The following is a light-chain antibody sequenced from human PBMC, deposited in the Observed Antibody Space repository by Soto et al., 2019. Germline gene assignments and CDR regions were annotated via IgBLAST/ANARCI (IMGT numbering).Light chain of an antibody. CDR3: QKYNSLPT. CDR1: QGISNY. V-gene: IGKV1-27*01. CDR2: AAS. J-gene: IGKJ5*01. Sequence: DIQITQSPASLSSCLGDIVTITCRASQGISNYLAWYQQKPGKVPKLLIYAASTLQSGVPSRFSGSGSGTDFTLTISSLQTEDVATYYCQKYNSLPTFGQGTRLEIK.